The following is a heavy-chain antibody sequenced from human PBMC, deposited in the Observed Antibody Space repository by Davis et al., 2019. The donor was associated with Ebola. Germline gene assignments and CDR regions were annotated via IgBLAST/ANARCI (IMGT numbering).Heavy chain of an antibody. CDR1: GGSISSGGYY. Sequence: PSETLSLTCTVSGGSISSGGYYWSWIRQRPAMGLEWIGYIYYSGSTYYNPSLKRRVTISVDTSKNQFSLKLSSVTAADTAVYYCARHEFTCSSTSCYRGRYYGMDVWGQGTTVTVSS. CDR2: IYYSGST. V-gene: IGHV4-31*03. CDR3: ARHEFTCSSTSCYRGRYYGMDV. J-gene: IGHJ6*02. D-gene: IGHD2-2*02.